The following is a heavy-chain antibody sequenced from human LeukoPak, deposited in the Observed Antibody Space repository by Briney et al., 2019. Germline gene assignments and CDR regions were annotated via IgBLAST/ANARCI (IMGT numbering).Heavy chain of an antibody. J-gene: IGHJ1*01. CDR2: INHSGST. D-gene: IGHD1-26*01. Sequence: PSETLSLTCAVYGGSFSGYYWSWIRQPPGKGLECIGEINHSGSTNYNPSLKSRVTISVDTSKNQFSLKLSSVTAADTAVYYCARSIVGGNAEYFQHWGQGTLVTVSS. CDR3: ARSIVGGNAEYFQH. CDR1: GGSFSGYY. V-gene: IGHV4-34*01.